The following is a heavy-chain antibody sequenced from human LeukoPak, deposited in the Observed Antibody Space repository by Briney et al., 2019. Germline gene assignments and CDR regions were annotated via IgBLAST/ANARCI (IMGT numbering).Heavy chain of an antibody. J-gene: IGHJ5*02. CDR1: GYTFTGYY. V-gene: IGHV1-2*02. CDR3: ARDQTDYDYVWGSYQIANWFDP. D-gene: IGHD3-16*02. CDR2: INPNSGGT. Sequence: GASVKVSCKASGYTFTGYYMHWVRQAPGQRLEWMGWINPNSGGTNYAQKFQGRVTMTRDTSISTAYMELSRLRSDDTAVYYCARDQTDYDYVWGSYQIANWFDPWGQGTLVTVSS.